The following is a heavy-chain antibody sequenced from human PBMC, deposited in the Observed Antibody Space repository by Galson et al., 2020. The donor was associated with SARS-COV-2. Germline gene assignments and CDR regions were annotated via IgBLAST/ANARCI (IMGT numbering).Heavy chain of an antibody. CDR1: GYSISSGHY. D-gene: IGHD6-19*01. V-gene: IGHV4-38-2*01. J-gene: IGHJ4*02. CDR3: VTHSGDSGGLDY. CDR2: IHHLGGT. Sequence: SQTLSLTCAVSGYSISSGHYWGWIRQPPGKGLEWIGSIHHLGGTLYNPSLKSPVTISVDTPKNQLSLKLSSVTAADTAVYFCVTHSGDSGGLDYWGQGTLVTVSS.